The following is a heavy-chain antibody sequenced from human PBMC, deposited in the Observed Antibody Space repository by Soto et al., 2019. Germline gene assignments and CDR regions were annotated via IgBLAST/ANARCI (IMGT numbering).Heavy chain of an antibody. CDR2: IYSSGNT. J-gene: IGHJ5*02. Sequence: SETLSVTCSLSGGTISGYYSTWIRQPAGKGLEWIVRIYSSGNTKYNPSLQSRVTMSLDTSNNQFSLRLTSVTAADAAVYYCARGQRFSDWFDPWGKGNLVTVSS. CDR3: ARGQRFSDWFDP. V-gene: IGHV4-4*07. CDR1: GGTISGYY. D-gene: IGHD3-3*01.